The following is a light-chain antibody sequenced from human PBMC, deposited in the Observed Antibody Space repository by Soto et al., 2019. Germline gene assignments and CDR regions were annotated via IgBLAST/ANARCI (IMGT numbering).Light chain of an antibody. V-gene: IGLV2-11*01. CDR1: SSDIGDYDY. CDR2: DVT. J-gene: IGLJ1*01. CDR3: CSYADKYTYV. Sequence: QSALTQPRSVSGSPGQSVTTSCTGTSSDIGDYDYVSWYQHHAGKTPKLMIYDVTKRPSGVPNRFSGSKSGSTASLTISGLQADDEADYYCCSYADKYTYVFGTGTKVTVL.